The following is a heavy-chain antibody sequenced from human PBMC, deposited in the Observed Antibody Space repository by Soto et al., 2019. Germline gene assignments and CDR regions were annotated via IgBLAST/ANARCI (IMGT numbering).Heavy chain of an antibody. D-gene: IGHD5-12*01. Sequence: GGSVKVSCKASGYTFTSYYMHWVRQAPGQGLEWMGIINPSGGSTSYAQKFQGRVTMTRDTSTSTVYMELSSLRSEDTAVYYCARDIYIVATRGEAGFFDYWGQGTLVTVSS. J-gene: IGHJ4*02. CDR2: INPSGGST. CDR3: ARDIYIVATRGEAGFFDY. CDR1: GYTFTSYY. V-gene: IGHV1-46*03.